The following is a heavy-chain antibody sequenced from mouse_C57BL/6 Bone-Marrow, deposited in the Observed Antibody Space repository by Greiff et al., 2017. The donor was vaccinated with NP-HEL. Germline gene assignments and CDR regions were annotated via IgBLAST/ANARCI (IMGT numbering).Heavy chain of an antibody. CDR3: ARKWYYYGSSWYFDV. CDR1: GYSFTSYY. J-gene: IGHJ1*03. D-gene: IGHD1-1*01. CDR2: IYPGSGNT. V-gene: IGHV1-66*01. Sequence: QVQLQQSGPELVKPGASVKISCKASGYSFTSYYIHWVKQRPGQGLEWIGWIYPGSGNTKYNEKFKGKATLTADTSSSTAYMQLSSLTSEDSAVYYCARKWYYYGSSWYFDVWGTGTTVTVSS.